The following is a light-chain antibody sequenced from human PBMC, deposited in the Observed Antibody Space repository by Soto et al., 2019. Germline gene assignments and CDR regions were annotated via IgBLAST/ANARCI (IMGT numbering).Light chain of an antibody. J-gene: IGKJ4*01. CDR2: GAS. CDR3: QQRSNWPPT. V-gene: IGKV3-11*01. CDR1: QSVSSN. Sequence: EIVMTQSPATLSVSPGERATLSCRASQSVSSNLAWYQQKPGQAPRFLIYGASTRPTGIPDGFSGSGSGTDFTLTISSLEPEDFAVYYCQQRSNWPPTFGGGTKVDIK.